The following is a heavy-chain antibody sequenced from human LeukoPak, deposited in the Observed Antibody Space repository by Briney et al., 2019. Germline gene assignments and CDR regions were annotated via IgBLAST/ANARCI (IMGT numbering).Heavy chain of an antibody. D-gene: IGHD7-27*01. CDR1: GFTFITYS. Sequence: GGSLRLSCAASGFTFITYSMNWVRQAPGKGLEWVSFISNSGDSIYYADSVKGRFTTSRDNAKNSLFLQMNSLRAEDTAVYYCGRGHWGLDYWGQGALVTVSS. CDR2: ISNSGDSI. V-gene: IGHV3-21*05. J-gene: IGHJ4*02. CDR3: GRGHWGLDY.